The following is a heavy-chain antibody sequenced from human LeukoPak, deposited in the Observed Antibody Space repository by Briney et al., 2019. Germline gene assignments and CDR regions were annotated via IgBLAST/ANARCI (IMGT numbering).Heavy chain of an antibody. CDR1: GFTFSNYA. D-gene: IGHD3-16*01. CDR3: VRDLIGRPDY. J-gene: IGHJ4*02. Sequence: GGSLRLSCAASGFTFSNYAMSWVRQAPGKGLEWVSTISGSGGHTHYADFVKGRFTISRDNPKNALSLQMNRLRAEDTAVYYCVRDLIGRPDYWDQGTLVTVDS. V-gene: IGHV3-23*01. CDR2: ISGSGGHT.